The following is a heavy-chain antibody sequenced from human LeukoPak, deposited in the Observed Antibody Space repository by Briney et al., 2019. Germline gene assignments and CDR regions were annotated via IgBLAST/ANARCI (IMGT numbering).Heavy chain of an antibody. J-gene: IGHJ4*02. D-gene: IGHD1-1*01. Sequence: ASVKVSCKASGNTFTVYFMHWVRQAPGQGLEWMGWISPNSGDTGFAQKFQGRVTMTRDTSISTAYLELSRLRSDDTAVYYCVRSGYNWGFDYWGQGTLVTVSS. CDR1: GNTFTVYF. CDR2: ISPNSGDT. V-gene: IGHV1-2*02. CDR3: VRSGYNWGFDY.